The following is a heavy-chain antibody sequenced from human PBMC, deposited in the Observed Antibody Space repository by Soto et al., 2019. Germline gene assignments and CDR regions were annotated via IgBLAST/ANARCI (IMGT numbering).Heavy chain of an antibody. CDR1: GGSFSGHS. J-gene: IGHJ5*01. CDR3: STRAYDTNGYYRFDP. CDR2: INHSVGA. V-gene: IGHV4-34*01. Sequence: SETLSLTCAVYGGSFSGHSWTWIRQSPGKGLEWIGDINHSVGANYSPSLSSRVTISLDTSKNQFSLTLSAVTAAATAMYYCSTRAYDTNGYYRFDPWGQGTLVTVSS. D-gene: IGHD3-22*01.